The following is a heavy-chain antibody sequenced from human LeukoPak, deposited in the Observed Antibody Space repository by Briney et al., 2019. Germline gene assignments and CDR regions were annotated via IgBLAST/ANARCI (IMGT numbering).Heavy chain of an antibody. V-gene: IGHV4-39*07. CDR2: IYYSGST. J-gene: IGHJ4*02. Sequence: PSETLSLTCTVSGGSISSSSYYWGWIRQPPGKGLEWIGSIYYSGSTYYNPSLKSRVTISVDTSKNQFSLKLSSVTAADTAVYYCARANPWSDYWGQGILVTVSS. CDR1: GGSISSSSYY. CDR3: ARANPWSDY.